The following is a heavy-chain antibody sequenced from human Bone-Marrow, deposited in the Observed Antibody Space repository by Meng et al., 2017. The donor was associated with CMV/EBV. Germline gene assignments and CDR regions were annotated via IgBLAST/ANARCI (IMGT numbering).Heavy chain of an antibody. Sequence: GESLKISCVASGFIFSSYAMHWVRQAPGKGLEWVAVISYDGSNKYYADSVKGRFTISRDTSKNTLYLQMNSLRAEDTAVYYGARPDIVVVPWSDPWAREPWSPSPQ. CDR2: ISYDGSNK. V-gene: IGHV3-30*04. D-gene: IGHD2-2*01. J-gene: IGHJ5*02. CDR1: GFIFSSYA. CDR3: ARPDIVVVPWSDP.